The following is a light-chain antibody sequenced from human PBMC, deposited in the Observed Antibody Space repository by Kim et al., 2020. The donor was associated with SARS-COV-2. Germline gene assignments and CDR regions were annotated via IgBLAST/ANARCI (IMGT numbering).Light chain of an antibody. V-gene: IGKV1-27*01. Sequence: SASVGDRVNLTCLASQDISNNLAWFQHKPGKAPKLLIYGASALHSEVPSRFSGSGTGTDFTLTISSLQPEDVATFYCQSYNSVPWTFGQGTKVEI. CDR1: QDISNN. J-gene: IGKJ1*01. CDR2: GAS. CDR3: QSYNSVPWT.